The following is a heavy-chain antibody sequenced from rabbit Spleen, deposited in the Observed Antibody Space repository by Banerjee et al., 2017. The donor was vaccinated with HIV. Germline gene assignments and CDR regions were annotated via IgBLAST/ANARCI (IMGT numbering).Heavy chain of an antibody. CDR1: GFDFSNKAV. Sequence: QEQLVESGGGLVQPEGSLTLTCSASGFDFSNKAVMCWVRQAPGKGLEWIACINAVTGKAVYASWAKGRFTFSKASSTTVTLQMTSLTAADTATYFCARGSATMTMVITGYYLGLWGPGTLVTVS. CDR3: ARGSATMTMVITGYYLGL. D-gene: IGHD2-1*01. V-gene: IGHV1S45*01. CDR2: INAVTGKA. J-gene: IGHJ6*01.